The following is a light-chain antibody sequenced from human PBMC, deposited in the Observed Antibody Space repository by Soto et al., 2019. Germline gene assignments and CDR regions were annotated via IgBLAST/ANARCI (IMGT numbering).Light chain of an antibody. CDR3: QKYNSAPLT. V-gene: IGKV1-5*03. Sequence: DIQLTQSPSTLSASVGDRVTLTCRASQSISSWLAWYQQKPGKAPKLLIYKASTLESGVPSRFSGSGSGTEFTLTISSLQPDDFATYYCQKYNSAPLTFGGGTKVEIK. CDR1: QSISSW. J-gene: IGKJ4*01. CDR2: KAS.